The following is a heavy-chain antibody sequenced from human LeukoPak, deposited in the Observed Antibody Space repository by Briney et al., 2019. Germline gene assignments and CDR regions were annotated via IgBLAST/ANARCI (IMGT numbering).Heavy chain of an antibody. CDR3: ACAGGHSYANNWFDP. D-gene: IGHD5-18*01. J-gene: IGHJ5*02. Sequence: PGGSLRLSCAVSGVTLSRYTMNWVRQAPGTGLEWVSSISSSSSDIYYADSVKGRFTISRDNAKNSLYLQMNSLRAEDTAVYYCACAGGHSYANNWFDPRGQGTLVTVSS. CDR2: ISSSSSDI. CDR1: GVTLSRYT. V-gene: IGHV3-21*01.